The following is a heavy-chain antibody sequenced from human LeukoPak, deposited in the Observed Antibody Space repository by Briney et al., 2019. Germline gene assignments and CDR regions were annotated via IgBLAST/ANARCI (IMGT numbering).Heavy chain of an antibody. D-gene: IGHD3-9*01. V-gene: IGHV1-46*01. CDR2: INPSGGGT. CDR3: ARGGLTGYYSVYYYYYMDV. J-gene: IGHJ6*03. CDR1: GYTFTSNY. Sequence: ASVKVSCKASGYTFTSNYMHWVRQAPGQGLEWMGIINPSGGGTDSAQKFQGRVTTTRDTSTSTVYMELSGLRSEDTAVYYCARGGLTGYYSVYYYYYMDVWGKGTTVTISS.